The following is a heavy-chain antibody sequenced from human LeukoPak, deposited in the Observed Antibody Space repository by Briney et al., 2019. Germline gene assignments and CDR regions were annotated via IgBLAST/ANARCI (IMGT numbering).Heavy chain of an antibody. D-gene: IGHD1-1*01. CDR1: GFTFSSYS. CDR3: ARDLGLEGGYYMDV. Sequence: GGSLRLSCAASGFTFSSYSMNWVRQAPGKGLEWVSSISSSSSYIYYADSAKGRFTISRDNAKNSLHLQMNSLRAEDTAVYYCARDLGLEGGYYMDVWGKGTTVTVSS. CDR2: ISSSSSYI. V-gene: IGHV3-21*01. J-gene: IGHJ6*03.